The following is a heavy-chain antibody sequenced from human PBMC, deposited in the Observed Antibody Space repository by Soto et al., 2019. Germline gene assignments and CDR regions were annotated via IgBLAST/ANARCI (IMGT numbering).Heavy chain of an antibody. D-gene: IGHD3-3*01. Sequence: QVQLVQSGAEVKKPGASVKVSCKASGYTFTSYGISWVRQAPGQGLEWMGWISAYNGNTNYAQKLQGRVTMTTDTSTRTAYMELRSLRSDDTAVYYCARDWGDYYDFWSGYSNYYYGMDVWGQGTTVTVSS. V-gene: IGHV1-18*01. J-gene: IGHJ6*02. CDR3: ARDWGDYYDFWSGYSNYYYGMDV. CDR2: ISAYNGNT. CDR1: GYTFTSYG.